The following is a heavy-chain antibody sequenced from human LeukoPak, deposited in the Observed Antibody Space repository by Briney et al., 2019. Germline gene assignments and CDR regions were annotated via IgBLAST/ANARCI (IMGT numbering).Heavy chain of an antibody. CDR2: ISSNGGST. CDR3: ARGTHRDGYNPYRQPFDY. CDR1: GFTFSSYA. J-gene: IGHJ4*02. D-gene: IGHD5-24*01. V-gene: IGHV3-64*01. Sequence: GGSLRLSCAASGFTFSSYAMHWVRQAPGKGLEYVSAISSNGGSTYYANSVKGRFTISRDNSKNTLYLQMGSLRAEDMAVYYCARGTHRDGYNPYRQPFDYWGQGTLVTVSS.